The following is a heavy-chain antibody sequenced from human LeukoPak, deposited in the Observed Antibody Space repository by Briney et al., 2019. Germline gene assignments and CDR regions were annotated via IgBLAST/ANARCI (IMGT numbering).Heavy chain of an antibody. J-gene: IGHJ6*03. Sequence: GGSLRLSCAASGFTFGDHYMDWVRQAPGKGLEWVGRTRNKAKSYTTEYAASVKGRFTISRDDPRNSMSLQMNSLKIEDTAVYFCTRGASAVNTNYYYYMDVWGKGTTVTVSS. CDR1: GFTFGDHY. V-gene: IGHV3-72*01. D-gene: IGHD4-17*01. CDR2: TRNKAKSYTT. CDR3: TRGASAVNTNYYYYMDV.